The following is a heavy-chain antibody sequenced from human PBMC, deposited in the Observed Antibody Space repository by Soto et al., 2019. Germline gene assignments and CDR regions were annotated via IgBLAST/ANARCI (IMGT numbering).Heavy chain of an antibody. CDR3: ARQIYDSDTGPNFQYYFDS. CDR1: GYSFTTYW. Sequence: PGESLKISCKGSGYSFTTYWIGWVRQMPGKGLQWIGVIYPTDSDTRYSPSFQGQVTISADKSNSTSYLQWSSLRASDTAMYYCARQIYDSDTGPNFQYYFDSWGQGTPVTVS. J-gene: IGHJ4*02. CDR2: IYPTDSDT. V-gene: IGHV5-51*01. D-gene: IGHD3-22*01.